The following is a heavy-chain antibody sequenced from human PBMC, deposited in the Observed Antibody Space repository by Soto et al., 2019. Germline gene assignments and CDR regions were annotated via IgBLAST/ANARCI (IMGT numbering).Heavy chain of an antibody. V-gene: IGHV5-51*01. CDR3: ARRLYDTSGYSYFDY. Sequence: GASLTISCKAAGYSFCMYWIGWVRQLPGKGLEWMGVIFPDDSKVTYSPSFEGQVTISADKSITTAYLQWSRLKASDTAKYYCARRLYDTSGYSYFDYWGQGTQVTVSS. CDR1: GYSFCMYW. D-gene: IGHD3-22*01. J-gene: IGHJ4*02. CDR2: IFPDDSKV.